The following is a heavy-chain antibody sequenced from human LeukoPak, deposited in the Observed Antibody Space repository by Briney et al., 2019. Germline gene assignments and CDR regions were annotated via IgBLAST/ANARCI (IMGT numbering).Heavy chain of an antibody. D-gene: IGHD3-22*01. CDR1: GFTFSSYS. Sequence: PGGSLRLSCAASGFTFSSYSMNWVRQAPGKGLEWVSSISSSSSYIYYADSVKGRFTISRDNAKNSPYLQMNSLRAEDTAVYYCARDYVTGYYYDSSGLNWFDPWGQGTLVTVSS. CDR2: ISSSSSYI. V-gene: IGHV3-21*03. CDR3: ARDYVTGYYYDSSGLNWFDP. J-gene: IGHJ5*02.